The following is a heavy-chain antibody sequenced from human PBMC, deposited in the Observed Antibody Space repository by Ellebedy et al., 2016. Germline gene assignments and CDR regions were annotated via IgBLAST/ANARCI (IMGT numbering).Heavy chain of an antibody. J-gene: IGHJ3*02. V-gene: IGHV3-21*01. CDR1: GFTFSNYA. D-gene: IGHD3-22*01. CDR2: ISTNSHYI. Sequence: GESLKISXAASGFTFSNYAMNWVRQAPGKGLEWVSSISTNSHYIYYADSVRGRFTISRDNAKNSLYPQMNSLRVEDTAVYYCARDITMIVVRADASDIWGQGTMVTVSS. CDR3: ARDITMIVVRADASDI.